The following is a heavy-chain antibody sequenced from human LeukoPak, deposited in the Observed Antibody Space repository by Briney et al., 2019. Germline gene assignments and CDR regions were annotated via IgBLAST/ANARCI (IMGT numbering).Heavy chain of an antibody. J-gene: IGHJ3*01. D-gene: IGHD3-22*01. CDR1: GGSISSGGYY. CDR2: IYYSGST. Sequence: SETLSLTCTVSGGSISSGGYYWSWIRQHPGKGLEWIGYIYYSGSTSYNPSLKSRVTISVDTSKNQFSLKLRSVTAADTAVYYCVREAATDYYGSSGYYRQTEVFDAWGQGTMVTVSS. V-gene: IGHV4-61*08. CDR3: VREAATDYYGSSGYYRQTEVFDA.